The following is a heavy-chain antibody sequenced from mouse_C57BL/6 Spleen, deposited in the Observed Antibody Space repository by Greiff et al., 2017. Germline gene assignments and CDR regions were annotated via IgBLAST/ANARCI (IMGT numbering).Heavy chain of an antibody. J-gene: IGHJ2*01. CDR2: ISSGGSYT. CDR3: ARITTVVATGYFDY. Sequence: DVKLVESGGDLVKPGGSLKLSCAASGFTFSSYGMSWVRQTPDKRLEWVATISSGGSYTYYPDSVKGRFTISRDNAKNTLYLQMSSLKSEDTAMYYCARITTVVATGYFDYWGQGTTLTVSS. D-gene: IGHD1-1*01. V-gene: IGHV5-6*02. CDR1: GFTFSSYG.